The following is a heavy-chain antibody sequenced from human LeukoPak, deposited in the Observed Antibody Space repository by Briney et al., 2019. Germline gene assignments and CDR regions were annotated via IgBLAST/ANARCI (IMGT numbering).Heavy chain of an antibody. CDR2: INPNSGGT. CDR1: GYTFTGYY. J-gene: IGHJ3*02. D-gene: IGHD3-10*01. CDR3: ARDEDFYGSGSYYGAGAFDI. V-gene: IGHV1-2*04. Sequence: ASVKVSCKASGYTFTGYYMHWVRQAPGQGLEWMGWINPNSGGTNYAQKFQGWVTMTRDTSISTAYMELSRLRSDDTAVYYCARDEDFYGSGSYYGAGAFDIWGQGTMVTVSS.